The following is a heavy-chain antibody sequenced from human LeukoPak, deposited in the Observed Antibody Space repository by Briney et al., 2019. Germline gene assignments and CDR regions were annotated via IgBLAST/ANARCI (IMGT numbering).Heavy chain of an antibody. CDR3: ARDSLQSSL. CDR2: IYYSGST. V-gene: IGHV4-31*03. D-gene: IGHD1-26*01. CDR1: GGSIRSGGDY. J-gene: IGHJ4*02. Sequence: SETLSLTCTVSGGSIRSGGDYWSWIRQRPGQGLEWIGYIYYSGSTYYNPSLKTRFTISVDTSKNQFSLKVHSVTAADTALYFCARDSLQSSLWGQGALVTVSS.